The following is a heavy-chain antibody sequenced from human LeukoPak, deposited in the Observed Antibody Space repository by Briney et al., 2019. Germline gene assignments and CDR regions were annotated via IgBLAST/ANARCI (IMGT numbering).Heavy chain of an antibody. V-gene: IGHV4-34*01. J-gene: IGHJ4*02. CDR2: INHSGST. D-gene: IGHD3-10*01. CDR3: ARAFGGDGSGSL. CDR1: GGSFSGYY. Sequence: SETPSLTCAVYGGSFSGYYWSWIRQPPGKGLEWIGEINHSGSTNYNPSLKSRVTISVDTSKNQFSLKLTSVTAADTAVYYCARAFGGDGSGSLWGQGTLVTVSS.